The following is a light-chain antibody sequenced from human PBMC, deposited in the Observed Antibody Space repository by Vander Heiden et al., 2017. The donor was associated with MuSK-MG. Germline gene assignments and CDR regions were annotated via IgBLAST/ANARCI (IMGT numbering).Light chain of an antibody. Sequence: DIQMTQSPSSVSTSVGDRVTITGRASQAISTWLGWYQQKPGIAPKLLIFDGSILQSGVPYRFSGSGSGTDFTLTISTLQPEDFATYYCQQANSLPWTFGQGTKVEMK. CDR1: QAISTW. J-gene: IGKJ1*01. CDR2: DGS. V-gene: IGKV1-12*02. CDR3: QQANSLPWT.